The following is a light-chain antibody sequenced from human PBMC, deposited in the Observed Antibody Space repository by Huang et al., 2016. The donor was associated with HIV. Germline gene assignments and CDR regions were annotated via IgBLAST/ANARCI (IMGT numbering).Light chain of an antibody. Sequence: VLTQTPGTLSLSPGERATLSCRASQSITNPYLAWYQHKPGQAPRLLIYGASSRATGIPDRCSGSGSGTDFTLTITRLEPEDCGVYYCQQYSDSPFTFGGGTKVEIK. V-gene: IGKV3-20*01. CDR3: QQYSDSPFT. CDR1: QSITNPY. CDR2: GAS. J-gene: IGKJ4*01.